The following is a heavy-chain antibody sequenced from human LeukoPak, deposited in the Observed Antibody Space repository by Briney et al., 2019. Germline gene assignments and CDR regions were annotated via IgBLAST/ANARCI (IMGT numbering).Heavy chain of an antibody. CDR3: ARREIAADHFAY. D-gene: IGHD6-13*01. CDR1: GYIFTRYW. V-gene: IGHV5-51*01. Sequence: GESLKISCKGSGYIFTRYWIGWVRQMPGKGLEWMGIIYPGDSDSRYGPSFQGQVTISADKSISTAYLQWSSLKASDTAMYYCARREIAADHFAYWGQGTLVTVSS. J-gene: IGHJ4*02. CDR2: IYPGDSDS.